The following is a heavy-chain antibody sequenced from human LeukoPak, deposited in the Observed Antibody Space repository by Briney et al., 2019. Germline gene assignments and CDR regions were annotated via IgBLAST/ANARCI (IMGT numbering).Heavy chain of an antibody. V-gene: IGHV4-59*01. D-gene: IGHD3-3*01. Sequence: SETLSLTYTVSGGSISSYYWSWIRQPPGKGLEWIGYIYYSGSTNYNPSLKSRVTISVDTSKNQFSLKLSSVTAADTAVYYCARDGRFLAGMDVWGQGTTVTVSS. CDR1: GGSISSYY. CDR3: ARDGRFLAGMDV. CDR2: IYYSGST. J-gene: IGHJ6*02.